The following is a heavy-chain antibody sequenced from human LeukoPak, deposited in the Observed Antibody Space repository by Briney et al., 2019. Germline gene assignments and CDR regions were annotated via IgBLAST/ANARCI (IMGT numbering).Heavy chain of an antibody. CDR3: ASDPWVSDY. CDR2: IKQDGSEK. CDR1: GFTFSSYW. V-gene: IGHV3-7*01. J-gene: IGHJ4*02. Sequence: GGSLRLSCAASGFTFSSYWMRWVRQAPGKGLEWVANIKQDGSEKYYVASVKGRFTISRDNAKNSLYLQMNSLRAEDTAVYYCASDPWVSDYWGQGTLVTVSS.